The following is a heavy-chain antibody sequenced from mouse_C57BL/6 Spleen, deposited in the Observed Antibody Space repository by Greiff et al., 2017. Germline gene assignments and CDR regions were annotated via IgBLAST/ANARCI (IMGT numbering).Heavy chain of an antibody. D-gene: IGHD2-12*01. V-gene: IGHV2-5*01. CDR3: ANRYDCYYAMDY. J-gene: IGHJ4*01. CDR1: GFSFNSYG. Sequence: QVQLKQSGPGLVQPSQSLSITCTVSGFSFNSYGVHWVRQAPGKGLEWLGVIWRGGSKDYNAAFMSRLSITKDNSKNQLFFKMNSLQADYTAIYCCANRYDCYYAMDYWGQGTSVTVSS. CDR2: IWRGGSK.